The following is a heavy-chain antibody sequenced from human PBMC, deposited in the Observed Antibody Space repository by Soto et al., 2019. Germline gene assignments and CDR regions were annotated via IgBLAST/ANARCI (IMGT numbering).Heavy chain of an antibody. Sequence: QVQVVESGGGVVQPGRSLRLSCAASGFRFSSYNMDWVRQAPGKGLEWEASISYDGAVKDYADSVKGRFSISRDNAKNTVELQMNSLRAEDSAVYYCAKGDDKSGYYWAGSVDVWGQGTTVTVSS. CDR1: GFRFSSYN. V-gene: IGHV3-30*18. J-gene: IGHJ6*02. CDR3: AKGDDKSGYYWAGSVDV. D-gene: IGHD3-22*01. CDR2: ISYDGAVK.